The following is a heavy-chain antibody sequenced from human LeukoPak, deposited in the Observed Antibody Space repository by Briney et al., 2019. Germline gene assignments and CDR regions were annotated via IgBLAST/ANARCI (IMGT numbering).Heavy chain of an antibody. J-gene: IGHJ4*02. CDR3: ARLSAAAAYFDY. CDR2: IYYSGST. CDR1: GGSISSYY. D-gene: IGHD6-13*01. V-gene: IGHV4-59*08. Sequence: KPSETXSLTCTVSGGSISSYYWSWIRQPPGKGLEWIGYIYYSGSTNYNPSLKSRVTISVDTSKNQFSLKLSSVTAADTAVYYCARLSAAAAYFDYWGQGTLVTVSS.